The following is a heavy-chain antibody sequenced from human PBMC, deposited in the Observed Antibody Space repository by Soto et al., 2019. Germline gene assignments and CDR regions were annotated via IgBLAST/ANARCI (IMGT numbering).Heavy chain of an antibody. V-gene: IGHV4-30-2*06. CDR3: DIDYYGMDV. J-gene: IGHJ6*02. CDR2: TYQSGSA. Sequence: SETLSLTCTVSGGSITSGGYSWTWIRQSPGKGLEWIGYTYQSGSAYYNPSLKSRVTVSVDRSKNQFSLNLTSVTAADTAVYYCDIDYYGMDVWGQGTTVTVSS. CDR1: GGSITSGGYS.